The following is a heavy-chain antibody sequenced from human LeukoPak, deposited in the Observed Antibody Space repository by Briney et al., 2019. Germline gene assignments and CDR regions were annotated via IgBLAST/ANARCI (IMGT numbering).Heavy chain of an antibody. D-gene: IGHD3-22*01. CDR2: IIPILGIA. V-gene: IGHV1-69*04. CDR1: GGTFSSYA. J-gene: IGHJ4*02. CDR3: ARGSGHDYYDSSGSILDY. Sequence: SVKVSCKASGGTFSSYAISWVRQAPGQGLEWMGRIIPILGIANYAQKFQGRVTITADKSTSTAYMELSSLRSEDTAVYYCARGSGHDYYDSSGSILDYWGQGTLVTVSS.